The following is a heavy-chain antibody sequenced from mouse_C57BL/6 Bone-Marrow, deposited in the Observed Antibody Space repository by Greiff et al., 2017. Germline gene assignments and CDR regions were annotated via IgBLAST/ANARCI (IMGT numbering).Heavy chain of an antibody. J-gene: IGHJ3*01. Sequence: VQLQQSGAELVRPGASVKLSCTASGFNIKDDYMHWVKQRPEQGLEWIGWIDPENGDTVYASKFQGTATITADTSSNTAYLQLSSLTSEDTAVYYCTTRAYWGQGTLVTVSA. CDR2: IDPENGDT. CDR1: GFNIKDDY. CDR3: TTRAY. V-gene: IGHV14-4*01.